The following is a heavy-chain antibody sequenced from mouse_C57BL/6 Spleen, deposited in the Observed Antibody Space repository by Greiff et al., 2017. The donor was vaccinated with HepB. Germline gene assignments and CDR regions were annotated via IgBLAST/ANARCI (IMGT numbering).Heavy chain of an antibody. CDR3: ARVTTVVPLGFDV. D-gene: IGHD1-1*01. CDR1: GYTFTSYG. CDR2: IYPRSGNT. V-gene: IGHV1-81*01. Sequence: VQLQESGAELARPGASVKLSCKASGYTFTSYGISWVKQRTGQGLEWIGEIYPRSGNTYYNEKFKGKATLTADKSSSTAYMELRSLTSEDSAVYICARVTTVVPLGFDVWGTGTTVTVSS. J-gene: IGHJ1*03.